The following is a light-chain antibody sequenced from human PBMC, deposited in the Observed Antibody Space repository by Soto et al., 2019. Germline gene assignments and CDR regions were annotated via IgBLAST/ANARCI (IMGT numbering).Light chain of an antibody. CDR3: QQYHSTPTT. V-gene: IGKV4-1*01. CDR1: QSVLYSSNNKNY. CDR2: WAS. J-gene: IGKJ1*01. Sequence: DIVMTQSPDSLAVSLGERATINCKSSQSVLYSSNNKNYLAWYQQKAGQPPKLLIYWASTRESGVPDRFSGSGSGTDLTLAISSLQAEDVAVYYCQQYHSTPTTFGQGTKVEIK.